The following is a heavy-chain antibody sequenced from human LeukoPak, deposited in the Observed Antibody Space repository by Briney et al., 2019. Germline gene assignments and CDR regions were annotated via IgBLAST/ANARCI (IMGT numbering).Heavy chain of an antibody. V-gene: IGHV3-23*01. CDR1: GFTFSSYA. CDR3: AKDQLRYFDWLSQLDY. Sequence: PGGSLRLSCAASGFTFSSYAMSWVRQAPGKGLEWVSAISGSGGGTYYADSVKGRFTISRDNSKNTLYLQMNSLRAEDTAVYYCAKDQLRYFDWLSQLDYWGQGTLVTVSS. D-gene: IGHD3-9*01. J-gene: IGHJ4*02. CDR2: ISGSGGGT.